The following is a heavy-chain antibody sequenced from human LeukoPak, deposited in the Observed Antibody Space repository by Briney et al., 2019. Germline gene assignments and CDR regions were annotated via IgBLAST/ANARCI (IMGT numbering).Heavy chain of an antibody. J-gene: IGHJ3*02. CDR3: VVVAATGDAFDI. D-gene: IGHD2-15*01. Sequence: ASVKVSCKASGGTFSSYAISWVRQAPGQGLEWMGRIIPIFGIANYAQKFQGRVTITADKSTSTAYMELSSLRSEDTVVYYCVVVAATGDAFDIWGQGTMVTVSS. CDR2: IIPIFGIA. V-gene: IGHV1-69*04. CDR1: GGTFSSYA.